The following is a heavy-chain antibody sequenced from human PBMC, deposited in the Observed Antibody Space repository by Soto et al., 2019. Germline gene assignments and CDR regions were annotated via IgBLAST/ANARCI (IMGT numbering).Heavy chain of an antibody. Sequence: ASVKVSCKTSGYIFSDYGIHWVHQAPGHGLEWMGYINAGNGDTRYSPKFKGRLTITRDTSASTAYMDLTSLESKDTAVYYCATSDWSVWGKGTLVTVSS. V-gene: IGHV1-3*01. CDR3: ATSDWSV. CDR1: GYIFSDYG. J-gene: IGHJ4*02. CDR2: INAGNGDT. D-gene: IGHD3-9*01.